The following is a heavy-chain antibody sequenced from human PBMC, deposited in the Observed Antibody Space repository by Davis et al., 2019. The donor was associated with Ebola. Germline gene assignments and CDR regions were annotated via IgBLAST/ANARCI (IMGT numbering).Heavy chain of an antibody. CDR2: IYTSGST. V-gene: IGHV4-61*05. CDR3: ARGPYTEYFQL. CDR1: GGSISSSSYY. Sequence: SETLSLTCTVSGGSISSSSYYWGWIRQPPGKGLEWIGHIYTSGSTNYNPSLKSRVTISVDTSKNQFSLKLSSVTATDTAVYFCARGPYTEYFQLWGQGTLVTVSS. J-gene: IGHJ1*01.